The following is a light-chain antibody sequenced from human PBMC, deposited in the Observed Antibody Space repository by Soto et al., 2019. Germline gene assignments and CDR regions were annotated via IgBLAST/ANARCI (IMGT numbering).Light chain of an antibody. CDR1: QSIATY. Sequence: GATVTITCRASQSIATYLHCYQQKAGKAPKLLIYAASNLQSGVPSRFSGSGSGTDFTLTMNSLQPEDFATYYCQQGYSTPWTFGQGTKVDIK. CDR3: QQGYSTPWT. CDR2: AAS. V-gene: IGKV1-39*01. J-gene: IGKJ1*01.